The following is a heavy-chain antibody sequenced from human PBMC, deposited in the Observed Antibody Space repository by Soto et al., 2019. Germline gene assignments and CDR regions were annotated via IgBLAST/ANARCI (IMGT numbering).Heavy chain of an antibody. Sequence: PGGPLRLSCAASGFTFSSYGMHWVRQAPGKGLEWVAVISYDGSNKYYADSVKGRFTISRDNSKNTLYLQMNSLRAEDTAVYYCAKDNSWERLVDYYYYGMDVWGQGTTVTVSS. CDR2: ISYDGSNK. CDR3: AKDNSWERLVDYYYYGMDV. J-gene: IGHJ6*02. V-gene: IGHV3-30*18. D-gene: IGHD6-13*01. CDR1: GFTFSSYG.